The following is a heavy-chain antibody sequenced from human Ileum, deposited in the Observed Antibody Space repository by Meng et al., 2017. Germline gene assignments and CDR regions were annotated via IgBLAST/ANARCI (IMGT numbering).Heavy chain of an antibody. D-gene: IGHD1-1*01. V-gene: IGHV3-74*01. CDR2: IKPDGRTT. CDR1: DFTLGTYS. J-gene: IGHJ1*01. CDR3: TNDRLNH. Sequence: EVQLVQSGGGLVQPGGSLTLSCAASDFTLGTYSMHWLRQAPGKGLVWVSQIKPDGRTTAYADSVKGRFTISRDDAKNTVYLQMNSLRAEDTALYYCTNDRLNHWGQGALVTVSS.